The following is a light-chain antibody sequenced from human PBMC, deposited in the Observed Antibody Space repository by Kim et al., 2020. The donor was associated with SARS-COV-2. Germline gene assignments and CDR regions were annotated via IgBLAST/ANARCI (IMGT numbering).Light chain of an antibody. CDR3: QQSYTTPYT. CDR1: QTISNY. J-gene: IGKJ2*01. Sequence: DIQMTQSPSSLSASVGDRVTITCRASQTISNYLNWYQQKPGKAPNLLIYAASSLQSGVPSRFSGSESGTDFTLTISSLQPEDFATYYCQQSYTTPYTFGQGTKLEI. V-gene: IGKV1-39*01. CDR2: AAS.